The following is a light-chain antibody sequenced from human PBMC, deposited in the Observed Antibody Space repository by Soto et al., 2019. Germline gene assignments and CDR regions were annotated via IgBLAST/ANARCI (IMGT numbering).Light chain of an antibody. J-gene: IGLJ2*01. CDR1: SSDVGGYNY. CDR2: DVI. Sequence: QSALTQPPSASGSPGQSVTISCTGTSSDVGGYNYVYWYQQHPGKAPKLMIYDVIKRPSGVPDRFSGSRSGNTASLTVSGLQAEDEADYYCSSYAGSNNLVFGGGTKLTVL. CDR3: SSYAGSNNLV. V-gene: IGLV2-8*01.